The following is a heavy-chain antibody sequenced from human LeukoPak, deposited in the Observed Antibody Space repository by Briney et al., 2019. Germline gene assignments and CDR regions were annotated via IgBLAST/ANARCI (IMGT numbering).Heavy chain of an antibody. J-gene: IGHJ4*02. Sequence: ASVKVSCKASGYTFTSYGISWVRQAPGQGLEWIGWISAYNGNTNYAQKLQGRVTMTTDTSTSTAYMELRSLRSDDTAVYYCARDDDQAKYSSSGEFDYWGQGTLVTVSS. CDR3: ARDDDQAKYSSSGEFDY. CDR1: GYTFTSYG. CDR2: ISAYNGNT. D-gene: IGHD6-6*01. V-gene: IGHV1-18*01.